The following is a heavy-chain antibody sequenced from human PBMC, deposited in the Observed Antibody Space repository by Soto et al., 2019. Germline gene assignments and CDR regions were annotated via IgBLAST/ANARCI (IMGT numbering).Heavy chain of an antibody. J-gene: IGHJ6*02. D-gene: IGHD2-2*02. CDR3: EREYTAWPLAYGLDV. CDR2: ISSRSDI. V-gene: IGHV3-21*01. CDR1: GCTFSSYS. Sequence: GCLRLACLASGCTFSSYSINGVRQAPGKGLEWVSSISSRSDIYYADSVKGRFTISRDNAKNSVSLQMNSLRAEDTAVYYCEREYTAWPLAYGLDVWGQGTKVTVSS.